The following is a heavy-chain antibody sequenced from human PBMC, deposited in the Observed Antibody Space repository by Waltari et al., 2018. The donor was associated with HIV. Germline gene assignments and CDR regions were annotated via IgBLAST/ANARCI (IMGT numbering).Heavy chain of an antibody. Sequence: QVQLVQSGAEVKEPGASVKVSCKVSGYTLTELSMHWVRQAPGKGLGWMGGGDPWDGETIYAPKGQDRVTMTEDTSIDTSYIELSSLRAEDTAGYYCATGGRSNSGSYPGDWGQGTLVSGSS. J-gene: IGHJ4*02. V-gene: IGHV1-24*01. CDR1: GYTLTELS. CDR2: GDPWDGET. CDR3: ATGGRSNSGSYPGD. D-gene: IGHD1-26*01.